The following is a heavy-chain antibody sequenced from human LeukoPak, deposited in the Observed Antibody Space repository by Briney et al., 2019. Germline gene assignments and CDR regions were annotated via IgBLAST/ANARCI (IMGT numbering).Heavy chain of an antibody. D-gene: IGHD1-7*01. J-gene: IGHJ4*02. CDR3: ARDVIGTFDY. CDR2: IYYSGST. CDR1: GGSISSYY. V-gene: IGHV4-59*01. Sequence: SETLSLTCTVYGGSISSYYLSWIRQPPGKGLEWIGYIYYSGSTNYNPSLKSRVTISVDTSKNQFSLKLSSVTAADTAVYYCARDVIGTFDYWGQGTLVTVSS.